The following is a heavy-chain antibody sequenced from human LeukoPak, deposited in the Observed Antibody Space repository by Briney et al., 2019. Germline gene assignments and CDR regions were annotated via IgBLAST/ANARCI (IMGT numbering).Heavy chain of an antibody. CDR3: ARDGRLLWFGELLSYNWFDP. Sequence: ASVKVSCKASGYTFTGQYMHWVRQAPGQGLEWMGWINPNSGGTNYAQKFQGRVTMTRDTSIRTAYMELSRLRSDDTAVYYCARDGRLLWFGELLSYNWFDPWGQGTLVTVSS. CDR1: GYTFTGQY. V-gene: IGHV1-2*02. CDR2: INPNSGGT. J-gene: IGHJ5*02. D-gene: IGHD3-10*01.